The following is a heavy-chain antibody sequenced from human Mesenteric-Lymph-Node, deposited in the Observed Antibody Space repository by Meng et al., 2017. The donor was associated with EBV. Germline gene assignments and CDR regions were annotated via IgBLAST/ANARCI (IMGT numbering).Heavy chain of an antibody. CDR3: AHRTSNCFDP. CDR2: IYWDDDK. Sequence: QITLDESGPTLVKPRQTLTLTFTLSSFSLRTSGVGVGWIRQPPGKALEWLALIYWDDDKRYSPSLKTRLTITKDTSENQVVLTMTNMDPVDAATYYCAHRTSNCFDPWGQGTLVTVSS. CDR1: SFSLRTSGVG. V-gene: IGHV2-5*02. J-gene: IGHJ5*02.